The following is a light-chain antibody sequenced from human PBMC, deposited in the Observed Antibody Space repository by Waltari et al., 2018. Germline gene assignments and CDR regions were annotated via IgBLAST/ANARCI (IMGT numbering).Light chain of an antibody. J-gene: IGKJ2*01. CDR3: MQTLQAPRT. V-gene: IGKV2-28*01. Sequence: DIVMTQSPLSLPVTPGEPASLSCRSSQSLLDTNGHKYLDWYLQKPGQSLQLLIYLGSSRASGVPDRFSGSGSGSYFTLNISRVEAEDVGIYYCMQTLQAPRTFGQGTKLEIK. CDR2: LGS. CDR1: QSLLDTNGHKY.